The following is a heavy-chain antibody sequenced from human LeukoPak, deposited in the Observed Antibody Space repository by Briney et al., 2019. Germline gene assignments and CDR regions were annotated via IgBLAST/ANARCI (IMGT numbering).Heavy chain of an antibody. CDR1: GFTFSSYG. V-gene: IGHV3-33*01. CDR3: ARARGDALDI. Sequence: PGGSLRLSCAASGFTFSSYGMHWVRQAPGKGLEWVAVIRDDGSKKYYSDSVKGRFTISRDNSKNTLYLQMNSLRDGDTAVYYCARARGDALDIWGQGTMVTVSS. J-gene: IGHJ3*02. D-gene: IGHD3-10*01. CDR2: IRDDGSKK.